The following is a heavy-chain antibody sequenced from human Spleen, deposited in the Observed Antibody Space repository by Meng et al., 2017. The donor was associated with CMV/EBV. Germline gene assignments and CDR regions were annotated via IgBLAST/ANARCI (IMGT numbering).Heavy chain of an antibody. CDR1: GFTFGNFD. CDR3: ARDAFIFGGYTEGDGLYYYYYGMDV. Sequence: GESLKISCAASGFTFGNFDLHWVRQAPGKGLEWLTYVLYDGSNKYYVDSVKGRFTISRDNSKNTLYLQMNSLRAEDTAVYYCARDAFIFGGYTEGDGLYYYYYGMDVWGQGTTVTVSS. D-gene: IGHD3-3*02. J-gene: IGHJ6*02. CDR2: VLYDGSNK. V-gene: IGHV3-30*02.